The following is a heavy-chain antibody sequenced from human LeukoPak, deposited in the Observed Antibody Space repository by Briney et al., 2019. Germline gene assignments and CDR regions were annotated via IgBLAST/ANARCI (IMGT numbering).Heavy chain of an antibody. CDR3: ARVQHSSGWYGPLFDY. Sequence: GGSLRLSCAASGFTVSSNYMSWVRQAPGKGLEWVSVIYSGGSTYYADSVMGRFTISRDNSKNTLYLQMNSLRAEDTAVYYCARVQHSSGWYGPLFDYWGQGTLVTVSS. CDR2: IYSGGST. D-gene: IGHD6-19*01. V-gene: IGHV3-53*01. CDR1: GFTVSSNY. J-gene: IGHJ4*02.